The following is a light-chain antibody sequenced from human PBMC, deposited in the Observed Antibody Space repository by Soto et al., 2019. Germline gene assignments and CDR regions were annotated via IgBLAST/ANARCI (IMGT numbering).Light chain of an antibody. V-gene: IGLV2-8*01. J-gene: IGLJ1*01. CDR1: SSDVGGYNY. CDR2: EVS. Sequence: QSALAQPPSASGSPGQSVTISCTGTSSDVGGYNYVSWYQQYPGKAPKLMIYEVSQRPSGVPDRFSGSKSGNTASLTVSGLQAEDEAHYYCFSYGGRNNYVFGTGTKVTVL. CDR3: FSYGGRNNYV.